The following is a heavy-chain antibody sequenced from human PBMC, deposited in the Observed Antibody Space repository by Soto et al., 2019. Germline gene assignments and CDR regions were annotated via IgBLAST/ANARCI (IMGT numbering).Heavy chain of an antibody. CDR3: ARDTYYDFPNGFDP. J-gene: IGHJ5*02. Sequence: EVQLVESGGGLVQPGGSLRLSCAASGFTFSSYSMNWVRQAPGKGLEWVSYISSSSSTIYYADSVKGRFTISRENAKNSLYLQMNSLRAEDTAVYYCARDTYYDFPNGFDPWGQGTLVTVSS. CDR2: ISSSSSTI. V-gene: IGHV3-48*01. CDR1: GFTFSSYS. D-gene: IGHD3-3*01.